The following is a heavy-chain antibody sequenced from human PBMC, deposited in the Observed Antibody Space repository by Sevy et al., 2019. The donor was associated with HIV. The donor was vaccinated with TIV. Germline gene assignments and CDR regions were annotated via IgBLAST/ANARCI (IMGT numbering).Heavy chain of an antibody. J-gene: IGHJ6*02. CDR1: GFTVSSNF. CDR2: IYSGGDT. Sequence: GGSLRLSCVAYGFTVSSNFMTWVRQAPGKGLEWVSIIYSGGDTYSADSVKGRFTISRDNSKNTLYLQMNNLRAEDTAVYYCARDVRVATACGGMDVWGQGTMVTVSS. CDR3: ARDVRVATACGGMDV. D-gene: IGHD6-13*01. V-gene: IGHV3-53*01.